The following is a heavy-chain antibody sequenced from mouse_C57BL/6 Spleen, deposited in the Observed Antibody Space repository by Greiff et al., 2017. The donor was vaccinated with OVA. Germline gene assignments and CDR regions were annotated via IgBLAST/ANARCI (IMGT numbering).Heavy chain of an antibody. Sequence: VHVKQSGPELVKPGDSVKISRKASGYSFTGYFMNWVMQSHGKSLEWIGRINPYNGDTFYNQKFKGKATLTVDKSSSTAHMELRSLTSEDSAVYYCARLGGTDFDYWGQGTTLTVSS. CDR2: INPYNGDT. CDR3: ARLGGTDFDY. D-gene: IGHD1-1*01. CDR1: GYSFTGYF. V-gene: IGHV1-20*01. J-gene: IGHJ2*01.